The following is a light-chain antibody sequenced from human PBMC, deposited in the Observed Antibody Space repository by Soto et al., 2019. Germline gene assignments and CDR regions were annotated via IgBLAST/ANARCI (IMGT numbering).Light chain of an antibody. V-gene: IGKV3-20*01. CDR1: QSVSSNY. CDR3: QQYGSSPLT. Sequence: ENVLTQSPGTLSLSPGERATLSCRASQSVSSNYLAWFQQMPGQAPRLLIYDASRRATRIPDRFSGSGSGTEFTLTINGLEPEDFAVYFCQQYGSSPLTFGPGTKVDI. J-gene: IGKJ3*01. CDR2: DAS.